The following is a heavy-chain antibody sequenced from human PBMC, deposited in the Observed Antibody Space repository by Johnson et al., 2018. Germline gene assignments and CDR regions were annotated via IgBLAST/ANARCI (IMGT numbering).Heavy chain of an antibody. J-gene: IGHJ6*02. V-gene: IGHV3-23*04. Sequence: VQLVQSGGGLVQPGGSLRLSCGASGFTFTSYAMSWVRQAPGKGLEWVSSIIGSGGSTYYADSVNGRFTISRDNSKNTLYIQMDSLRVDDTAVYCCAGDPGLPNGMDVWGQGTTVTVSS. CDR2: IIGSGGST. CDR3: AGDPGLPNGMDV. CDR1: GFTFTSYA.